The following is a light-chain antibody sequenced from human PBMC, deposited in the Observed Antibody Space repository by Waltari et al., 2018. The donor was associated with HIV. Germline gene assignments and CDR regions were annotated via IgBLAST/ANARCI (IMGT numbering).Light chain of an antibody. J-gene: IGLJ2*01. Sequence: QSVLTQPPSVSGAPGQRVTISCTGSSSNIGAGYDVHWYQQFPGTAPKLLIYGSSKRPSGVPDRFSCSKSGTSASLAITGLQADDEADYYCQSYDSNLSGVFGGGTKLTVL. CDR3: QSYDSNLSGV. CDR1: SSNIGAGYD. V-gene: IGLV1-40*01. CDR2: GSS.